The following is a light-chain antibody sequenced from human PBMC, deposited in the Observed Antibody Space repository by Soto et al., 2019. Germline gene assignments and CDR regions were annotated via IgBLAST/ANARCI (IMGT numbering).Light chain of an antibody. CDR2: GAS. CDR1: QTISSN. CDR3: QQYNNLPRT. Sequence: EIVMTQSASTLSVSPGERATLSCRASQTISSNLAWYRQKPGQAPRLLGYGASTRATGIPARVSGSGCRKEFPLTISSLQSEDFAVYYCQQYNNLPRTFGQGTKVDIK. V-gene: IGKV3-15*01. J-gene: IGKJ1*01.